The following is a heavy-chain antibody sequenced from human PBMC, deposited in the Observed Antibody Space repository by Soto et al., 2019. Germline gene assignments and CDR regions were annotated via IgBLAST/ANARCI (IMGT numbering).Heavy chain of an antibody. D-gene: IGHD3-22*01. Sequence: PGGSLRLSCAASGFTFNSYAMSWVRQAPGKGLEWVSSISASGGSTYYADPVKGRFTISRDNSKNTLHLQMNSLRAEDTAVYYCAKRYYYDGSGPYGMDVWGQGTTVTVSS. V-gene: IGHV3-23*01. CDR3: AKRYYYDGSGPYGMDV. CDR2: ISASGGST. J-gene: IGHJ6*02. CDR1: GFTFNSYA.